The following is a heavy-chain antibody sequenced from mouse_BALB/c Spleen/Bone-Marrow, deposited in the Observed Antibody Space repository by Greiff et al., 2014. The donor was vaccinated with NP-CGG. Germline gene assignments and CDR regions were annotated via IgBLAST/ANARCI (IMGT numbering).Heavy chain of an antibody. CDR3: ARRGNGFDY. D-gene: IGHD2-1*01. CDR1: GYTFTTYW. CDR2: IYPGDGDT. J-gene: IGHJ2*01. Sequence: QVQLQQSGAELARPGASVKLSCKASGYTFTTYWMQWVRQRPGQGLEWIGAIYPGDGDTRYTQKFKGKATLTADKSSSTAYMQLSSLASEDSAVYYCARRGNGFDYWGQGPLSQSPQ. V-gene: IGHV1-87*01.